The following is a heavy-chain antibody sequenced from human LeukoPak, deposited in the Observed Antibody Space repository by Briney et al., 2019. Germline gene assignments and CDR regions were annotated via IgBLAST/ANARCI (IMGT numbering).Heavy chain of an antibody. CDR1: GGSISSYY. CDR3: ARRGAVADSFDP. Sequence: PSETLSLTCTVSGGSISSYYWSWLRQPPGKGLEWIGYIYYSGSTNYNPSLKSRVTISVDTSKNQFSLKLSSVTAADTAVYYCARRGAVADSFDPWGQGTLVTVSS. V-gene: IGHV4-59*01. J-gene: IGHJ5*02. D-gene: IGHD6-19*01. CDR2: IYYSGST.